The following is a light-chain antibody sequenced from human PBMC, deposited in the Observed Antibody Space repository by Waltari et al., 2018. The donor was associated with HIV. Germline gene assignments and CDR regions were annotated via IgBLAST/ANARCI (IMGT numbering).Light chain of an antibody. Sequence: QSALPPPPSASGSPGQSVTISCTGTRSDVGGYKSVSWYQQHPGKAPQVMIYEVSKRPSGVPDRFSGSKSGNTASLTVSGLQAEDEADYYCSSYAGSNNVVFGGGTKLTVL. J-gene: IGLJ2*01. CDR2: EVS. V-gene: IGLV2-8*01. CDR3: SSYAGSNNVV. CDR1: RSDVGGYKS.